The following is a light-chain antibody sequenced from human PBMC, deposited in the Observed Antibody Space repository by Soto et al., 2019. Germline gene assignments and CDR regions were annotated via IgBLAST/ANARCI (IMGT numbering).Light chain of an antibody. V-gene: IGKV3-15*01. Sequence: EILLTQSPATLSVSPGGRATLSCRASQSISGTVAWYQQKPGQAPRLLIHGASTRAPGFPARLSGSGSGTDFTLTIRRLEPEDFAVYYCQQYNDWYTFGQGTKVDIK. CDR2: GAS. CDR3: QQYNDWYT. CDR1: QSISGT. J-gene: IGKJ2*01.